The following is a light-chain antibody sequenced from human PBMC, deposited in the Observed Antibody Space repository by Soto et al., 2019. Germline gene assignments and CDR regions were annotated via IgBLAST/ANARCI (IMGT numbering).Light chain of an antibody. J-gene: IGKJ5*01. V-gene: IGKV3-11*01. Sequence: EIVLTQSQRTLSLSPWPGPDLXCRASQSVSSNYLAWYQQKPGQAPRLLIYDASNRATGIPARFSGSGSGTDFTLTISSLEPEDFAVYYCQQRSNWSTFGQGTRLEIK. CDR2: DAS. CDR3: QQRSNWST. CDR1: QSVSSNY.